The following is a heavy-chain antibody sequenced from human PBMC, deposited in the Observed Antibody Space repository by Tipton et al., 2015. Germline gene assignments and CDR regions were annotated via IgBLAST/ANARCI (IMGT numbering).Heavy chain of an antibody. CDR3: ATIDPTYVWGSYRSYDAFDI. V-gene: IGHV4-31*03. Sequence: TLSLTCTVSGDSITSGGSYWNWIRQHPGKGLEWIGYIFYSGSTYYNPSLKSRVTISVDTSKNQFSLKLSSVTAADTAVYYCATIDPTYVWGSYRSYDAFDIWGQGTMVTVSS. D-gene: IGHD3-16*02. J-gene: IGHJ3*02. CDR1: GDSITSGGSY. CDR2: IFYSGST.